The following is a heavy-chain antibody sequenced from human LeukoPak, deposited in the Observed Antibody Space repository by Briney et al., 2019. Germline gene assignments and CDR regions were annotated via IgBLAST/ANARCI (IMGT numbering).Heavy chain of an antibody. Sequence: PSETLSLTCAVSGGSISTRYYYWGWIRQPPGKGLEWIGTIHDSGSTYYSPSLKSQATISVDTSNNQFSLKLNSVTAGDTAVYYCASLYFYGSESFPNYWGQGILVTVST. V-gene: IGHV4-39*01. CDR3: ASLYFYGSESFPNY. J-gene: IGHJ4*02. CDR1: GGSISTRYYY. D-gene: IGHD3-10*01. CDR2: IHDSGST.